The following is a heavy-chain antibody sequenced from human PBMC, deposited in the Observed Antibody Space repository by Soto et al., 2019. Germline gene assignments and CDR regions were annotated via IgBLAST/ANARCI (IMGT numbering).Heavy chain of an antibody. CDR3: AKEVSTYYYGSGSYYKDTVTYYYYGMDV. V-gene: IGHV3-30*18. CDR1: GFTFSSYG. Sequence: AGGSLRLSCAASGFTFSSYGMHWVRQAPGKGLEWVAVISYDGSNKYYADSVKGRFTISRDNSKNTLYLQMNSLRAEDTAVYYCAKEVSTYYYGSGSYYKDTVTYYYYGMDVWGRGTTVTVSS. J-gene: IGHJ6*02. D-gene: IGHD3-10*01. CDR2: ISYDGSNK.